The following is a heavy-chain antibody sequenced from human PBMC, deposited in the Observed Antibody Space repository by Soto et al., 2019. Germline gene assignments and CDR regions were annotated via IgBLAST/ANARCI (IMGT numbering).Heavy chain of an antibody. V-gene: IGHV3-23*01. J-gene: IGHJ4*02. D-gene: IGHD3-22*01. CDR2: VSSSGGST. CDR3: AKAGNYNDRSGYYYFDH. CDR1: GFTFNIYA. Sequence: GGSLRLSCEASGFTFNIYAMNWVRQAPGKGLEWVSSVSSSGGSTNYADSVTGRFTISRDNSKNTVSLQMNSLRVEDTAVYYCAKAGNYNDRSGYYYFDHWGQGMLVTVSS.